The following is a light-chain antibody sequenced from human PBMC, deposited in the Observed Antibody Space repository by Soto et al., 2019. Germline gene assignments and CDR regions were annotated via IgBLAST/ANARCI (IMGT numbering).Light chain of an antibody. Sequence: LTQPASVSGSPGQSITISCTGTSSDVVGYNYVSWYQQYPGKAPKFMIYDVSNRPSGVSNRFSGSKSGNTASLTISGLQAEDEADYYCSSHTTSNTRQIVFVTGTKVTVL. J-gene: IGLJ1*01. V-gene: IGLV2-14*01. CDR2: DVS. CDR3: SSHTTSNTRQIV. CDR1: SSDVVGYNY.